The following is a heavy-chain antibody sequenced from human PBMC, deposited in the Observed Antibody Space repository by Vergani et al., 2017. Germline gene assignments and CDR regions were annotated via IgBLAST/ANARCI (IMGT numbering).Heavy chain of an antibody. CDR1: GGSISSYY. Sequence: QVQLQESGPGLVKPSETLSLTCTVSGGSISSYYWSWIRQPPGKGLEWIGYIYYSGSTNYNPSLKSRVTISVDTSKNQFSLKQSSVTAADTAVYYCARGGWGTVTTFFHYGMDVWCQGTTVTVSS. CDR2: IYYSGST. CDR3: ARGGWGTVTTFFHYGMDV. D-gene: IGHD4-17*01. V-gene: IGHV4-59*01. J-gene: IGHJ6*02.